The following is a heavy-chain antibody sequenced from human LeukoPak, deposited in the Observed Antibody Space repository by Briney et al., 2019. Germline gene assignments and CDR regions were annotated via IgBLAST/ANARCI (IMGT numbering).Heavy chain of an antibody. CDR3: ARDRRGSSGSYYDY. J-gene: IGHJ4*02. CDR2: ISSNGGST. V-gene: IGHV3-64*01. D-gene: IGHD1-26*01. CDR1: GFTFSSYA. Sequence: GGSLRLSCAASGFTFSSYAMHWVRQAPGKGLEYVSAISSNGGSTYYANSVKGRFTISRDNSKNTLYLQMGSLRAEGMAVYYCARDRRGSSGSYYDYWGQGTLVTVSS.